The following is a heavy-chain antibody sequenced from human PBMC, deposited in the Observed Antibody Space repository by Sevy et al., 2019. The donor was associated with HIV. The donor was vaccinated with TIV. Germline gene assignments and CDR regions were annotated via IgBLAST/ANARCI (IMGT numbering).Heavy chain of an antibody. V-gene: IGHV1-18*01. Sequence: ASVKVSCKASGYTFISYGMSWVRRAPGQGLEWMGWISVYNGNTNYAQKLQGRVTMTTDTSTSTAYMELRSLGSADTAVYYCAREGITMVRGVIIAFDYWGQGTLVTVSS. J-gene: IGHJ4*02. D-gene: IGHD3-10*01. CDR1: GYTFISYG. CDR3: AREGITMVRGVIIAFDY. CDR2: ISVYNGNT.